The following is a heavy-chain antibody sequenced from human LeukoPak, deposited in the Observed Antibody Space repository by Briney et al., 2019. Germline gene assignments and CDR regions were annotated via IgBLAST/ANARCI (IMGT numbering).Heavy chain of an antibody. Sequence: GGSLRLSCAASGFTFSSYAMSWVRQAPGKGLERVSAISGSGGSTYYADSVKGRFTISRDNSKNTLYLQMNSLRAEDTAVYYCAKDPDGSGSYIGYFDYWGQGTLVTVSS. J-gene: IGHJ4*02. CDR1: GFTFSSYA. V-gene: IGHV3-23*01. CDR3: AKDPDGSGSYIGYFDY. CDR2: ISGSGGST. D-gene: IGHD3-10*01.